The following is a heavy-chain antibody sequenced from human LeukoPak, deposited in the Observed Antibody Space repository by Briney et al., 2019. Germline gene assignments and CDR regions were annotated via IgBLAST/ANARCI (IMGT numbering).Heavy chain of an antibody. J-gene: IGHJ6*03. CDR3: AIGGGYCSSTSCYYYYMDV. V-gene: IGHV1-69*13. D-gene: IGHD2-2*01. CDR1: GGTFSSYA. CDR2: IIPIVGTA. Sequence: ASVKVSCKASGGTFSSYAISWVRQAPGQGLEWMGGIIPIVGTANYAQKFQGRVTITADESTSTAYMELSSLRSEDTAVYYCAIGGGYCSSTSCYYYYMDVWGKGTTVTVSS.